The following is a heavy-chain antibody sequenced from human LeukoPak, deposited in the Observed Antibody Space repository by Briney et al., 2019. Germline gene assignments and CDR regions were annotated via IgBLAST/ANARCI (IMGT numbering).Heavy chain of an antibody. D-gene: IGHD3-10*01. CDR1: GFIFSSYG. CDR2: IQFDESET. Sequence: GGSLRLSCTAAGFIFSSYGMHWVRQAPGKRLEWVAFIQFDESETHYGDSVKGRFSISRDISKNTLYLQMNSLRAEDTALYYCARVRVAYGSGSYFNSFFEYWGQGTLVTVSS. CDR3: ARVRVAYGSGSYFNSFFEY. J-gene: IGHJ4*02. V-gene: IGHV3-30*02.